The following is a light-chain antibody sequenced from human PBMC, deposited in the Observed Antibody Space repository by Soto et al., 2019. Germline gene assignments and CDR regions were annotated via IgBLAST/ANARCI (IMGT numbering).Light chain of an antibody. J-gene: IGKJ3*01. V-gene: IGKV3-11*01. Sequence: EIELTQSPATLSLSPGDRATLSCRASQSVSSYLAWYQQKPGQAPRLLIYDASNRATGIPARFSGSGSGTDFPLTISSLEPEDFAVYYCQQRSNGVTFGPGTKVDIK. CDR1: QSVSSY. CDR3: QQRSNGVT. CDR2: DAS.